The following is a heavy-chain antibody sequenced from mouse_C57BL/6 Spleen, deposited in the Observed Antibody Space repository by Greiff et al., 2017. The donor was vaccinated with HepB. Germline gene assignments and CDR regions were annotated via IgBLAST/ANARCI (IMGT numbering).Heavy chain of an antibody. CDR2: ISYDGSN. Sequence: EVQLQESGPGLVKPSQSLSLTCSVTGYSITSGYYWNWIRQFPGNKLEWMGYISYDGSNNYNPSLKNRISITRDTSKNQFFLQLNSVTTEDTATYYCAKGGSSFDYWGQGTTLTVSS. V-gene: IGHV3-6*01. J-gene: IGHJ2*01. CDR3: AKGGSSFDY. D-gene: IGHD1-1*01. CDR1: GYSITSGYY.